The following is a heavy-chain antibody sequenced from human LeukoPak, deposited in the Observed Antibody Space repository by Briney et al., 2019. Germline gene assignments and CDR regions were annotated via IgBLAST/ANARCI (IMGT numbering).Heavy chain of an antibody. Sequence: GGPLRPSCEASGLTFISYAGHWVRKAPGRGLEWVAVISCDGTNKYYAASVKGRLTISRDNSKNTLYLQLNSLRAEDTAVYYCASGDSSGYLDYWGQGTLVTVSS. CDR1: GLTFISYA. CDR3: ASGDSSGYLDY. J-gene: IGHJ4*02. CDR2: ISCDGTNK. D-gene: IGHD3-22*01. V-gene: IGHV3-30*03.